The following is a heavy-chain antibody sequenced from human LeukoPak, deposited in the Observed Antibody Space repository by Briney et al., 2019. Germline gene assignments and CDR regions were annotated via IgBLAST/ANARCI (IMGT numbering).Heavy chain of an antibody. V-gene: IGHV3-21*04. CDR2: ISSTSRYI. Sequence: GGSLRLSCVASGFTFSSYSMNWVRQAPGKGLEWVSCISSTSRYIYYEDSVKGRFTISRDNAKNSVYLQMNSLRAEDTAVYYCARTLVAAPGSKGGPWGQGTLVTVSS. CDR3: ARTLVAAPGSKGGP. CDR1: GFTFSSYS. D-gene: IGHD6-13*01. J-gene: IGHJ5*02.